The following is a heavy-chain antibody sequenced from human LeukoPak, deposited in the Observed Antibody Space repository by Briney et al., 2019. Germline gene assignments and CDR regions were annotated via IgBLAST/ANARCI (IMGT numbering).Heavy chain of an antibody. J-gene: IGHJ4*02. CDR2: INSDGSST. V-gene: IGHV3-74*01. D-gene: IGHD4/OR15-4a*01. CDR1: GFTFSRYW. CDR3: ARARMGAYFDY. Sequence: GALRLSCAASGFTFSRYWMHWVRPAPGKGLVWVSRINSDGSSTNDADSVKGRFTISRDNAKNTLYLQMNSLRAEDTAVYYCARARMGAYFDYWGQGILVTVSS.